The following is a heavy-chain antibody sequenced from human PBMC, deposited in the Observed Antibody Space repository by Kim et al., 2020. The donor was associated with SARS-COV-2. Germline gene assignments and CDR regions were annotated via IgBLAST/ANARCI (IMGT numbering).Heavy chain of an antibody. CDR1: GYTFTSYG. CDR3: ARSVRSLRYFDWLDFDY. Sequence: ASVKVSCKASGYTFTSYGMSWVRQAPGQGLEWMGWISAYNGNTNYAQKLQGRVTMTPDTSTSTAYMELRSLRSDDTAVYYCARSVRSLRYFDWLDFDYWGQGTLVTVSA. J-gene: IGHJ4*02. CDR2: ISAYNGNT. V-gene: IGHV1-18*01. D-gene: IGHD3-9*01.